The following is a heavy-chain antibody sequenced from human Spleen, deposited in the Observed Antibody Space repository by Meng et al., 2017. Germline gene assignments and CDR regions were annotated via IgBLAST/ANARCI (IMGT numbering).Heavy chain of an antibody. Sequence: GESLKISCKGSGYSFTSYWIGWVRQMPGKGLEWMGIIYPGDSDTRYSPSFQGQVTISADKSISTTYLQWSSLEASDTAMYYCASLGYYSGGSCHTLDYWGQGTLVTVSS. CDR3: ASLGYYSGGSCHTLDY. J-gene: IGHJ4*02. V-gene: IGHV5-51*01. CDR1: GYSFTSYW. CDR2: IYPGDSDT. D-gene: IGHD2-15*01.